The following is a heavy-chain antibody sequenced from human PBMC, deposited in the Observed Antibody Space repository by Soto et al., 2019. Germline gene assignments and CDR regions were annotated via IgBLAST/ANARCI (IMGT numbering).Heavy chain of an antibody. J-gene: IGHJ4*02. CDR1: GFTFSSYS. Sequence: GGSLSLSCAASGFTFSSYSMNWVRQAPGKGLEWVSSISSSSSYIYYADSVKGRFTISRDNAKNSLYLQMNSLRAEDTAVYYCARDHPAVQYLFDYWGQGTLVTVSS. CDR2: ISSSSSYI. V-gene: IGHV3-21*01. D-gene: IGHD4-4*01. CDR3: ARDHPAVQYLFDY.